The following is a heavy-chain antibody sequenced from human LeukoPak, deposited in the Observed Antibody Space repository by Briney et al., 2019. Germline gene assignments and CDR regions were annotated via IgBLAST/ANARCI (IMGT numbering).Heavy chain of an antibody. CDR1: GFTFSSYG. Sequence: GGSLRLSCAASGFTFSSYGMHWVRQAPGKGLEWVAVIWYDGSNKYYADSVKGRFTISRDNSKNTLYLQMNSLRAEDTAVYYCARAGLTENYYYYYYMGVWGKGTTVTVSS. CDR2: IWYDGSNK. D-gene: IGHD3/OR15-3a*01. V-gene: IGHV3-33*01. J-gene: IGHJ6*03. CDR3: ARAGLTENYYYYYYMGV.